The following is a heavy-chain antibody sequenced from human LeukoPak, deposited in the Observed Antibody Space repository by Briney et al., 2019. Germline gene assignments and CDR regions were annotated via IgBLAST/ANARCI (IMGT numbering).Heavy chain of an antibody. Sequence: GGSLRLPCAASGFTFSSYSMNWVRQAPGKGLEWVSSISSSSSYIYYADSVKGRFTISRDNAKNSLYLQMNSLRAEDTAVYYCARDTLRYCSSTSCYQPWGQGTLVTVSS. CDR2: ISSSSSYI. J-gene: IGHJ5*02. CDR3: ARDTLRYCSSTSCYQP. CDR1: GFTFSSYS. V-gene: IGHV3-21*01. D-gene: IGHD2-2*01.